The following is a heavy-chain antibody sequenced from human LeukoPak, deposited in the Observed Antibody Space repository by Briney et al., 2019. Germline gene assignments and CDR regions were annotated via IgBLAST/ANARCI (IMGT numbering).Heavy chain of an antibody. V-gene: IGHV3-21*01. D-gene: IGHD6-6*01. CDR2: ISSSSSYI. J-gene: IGHJ3*02. CDR3: ATSSSSVYAFDI. Sequence: GGSLRLSCAASGFTFSTYSMNWVRQAPGKGLEWVSSISSSSSYIYYADSVKGRFTISRDNAKNSLFLQINSLRAEDTAVYYCATSSSSVYAFDIWGQGTMVTVSS. CDR1: GFTFSTYS.